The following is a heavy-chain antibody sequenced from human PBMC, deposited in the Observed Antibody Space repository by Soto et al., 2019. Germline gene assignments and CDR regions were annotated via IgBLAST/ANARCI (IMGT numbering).Heavy chain of an antibody. CDR1: GFTFSSYA. D-gene: IGHD7-27*01. J-gene: IGHJ2*01. V-gene: IGHV3-30-3*01. CDR2: ISYDGSNK. Sequence: QVQLVESGGGVVQPGRSLRLSCAASGFTFSSYAMHWVRQAPGKGLEWVAVISYDGSNKYYADSVKGRFTISRDNSKNTLYLQMNSLRAEDTAVYYCARGSTGDGSNWYFDLWGRGTLVTVSS. CDR3: ARGSTGDGSNWYFDL.